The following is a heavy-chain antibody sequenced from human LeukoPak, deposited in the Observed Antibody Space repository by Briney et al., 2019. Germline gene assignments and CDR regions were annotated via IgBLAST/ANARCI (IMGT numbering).Heavy chain of an antibody. CDR3: ARHSIIRSYYGSGRLAVAGPDY. Sequence: PSETLSLTCTVSGGSISSSSYYWGWIRQPPGKGLEWIGSIYYSGSTYYNPSLKSRVTISVDTSKNQFSLKLSSVTAADTAVYYCARHSIIRSYYGSGRLAVAGPDYWGQGTLVTVSS. V-gene: IGHV4-39*01. J-gene: IGHJ4*02. CDR2: IYYSGST. CDR1: GGSISSSSYY. D-gene: IGHD3-10*01.